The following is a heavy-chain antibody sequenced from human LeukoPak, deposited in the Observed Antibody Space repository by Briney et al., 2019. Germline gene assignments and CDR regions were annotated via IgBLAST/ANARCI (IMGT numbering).Heavy chain of an antibody. CDR3: ARDPVAAAVWYFDL. CDR2: IYYSGST. V-gene: IGHV4-39*07. Sequence: SETLSLTCTVSGGSISSSSYYWGWIRQPPGKGLEWIGSIYYSGSTYYNPSIKSRVTISVDTSKNQFSLKLSSVTAADTAVYYCARDPVAAAVWYFDLWGRGTLVTVSS. CDR1: GGSISSSSYY. D-gene: IGHD6-13*01. J-gene: IGHJ2*01.